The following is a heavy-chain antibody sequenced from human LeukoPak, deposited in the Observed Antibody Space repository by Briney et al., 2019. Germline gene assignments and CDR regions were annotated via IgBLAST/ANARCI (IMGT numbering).Heavy chain of an antibody. CDR3: ARDAPLNSSGWKYFFDH. CDR2: FDPEDGET. Sequence: ASVKVSCKVSGYTLSELPMHWVRQAPGKGLEWMGGFDPEDGETISAPKFQGRLTMTEDTSRDTAYMELSSLRSDDTAVYYCARDAPLNSSGWKYFFDHWGQGTLVTVSS. J-gene: IGHJ4*02. CDR1: GYTLSELP. V-gene: IGHV1-24*01. D-gene: IGHD6-19*01.